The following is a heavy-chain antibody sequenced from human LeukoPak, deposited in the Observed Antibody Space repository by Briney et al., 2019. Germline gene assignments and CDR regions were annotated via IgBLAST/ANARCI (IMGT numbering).Heavy chain of an antibody. Sequence: EASVKVSCKASGYTFTSYGISWVRQAPGQGLEWMGWISAYNGNTNYAQKLQGRVTMTTDTSTSTAYMELRSLRSDDTAVYYCARGSWIFGVVIDRTDFDYWGQGTLVTVSS. V-gene: IGHV1-18*01. CDR2: ISAYNGNT. D-gene: IGHD3-3*01. CDR3: ARGSWIFGVVIDRTDFDY. CDR1: GYTFTSYG. J-gene: IGHJ4*02.